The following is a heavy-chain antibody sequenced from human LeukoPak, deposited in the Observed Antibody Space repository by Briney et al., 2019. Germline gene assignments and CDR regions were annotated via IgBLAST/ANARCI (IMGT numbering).Heavy chain of an antibody. Sequence: SVKVSCKASGGTFSSYAISWVRQAPGQGLEWMGGIIPIFGTANYAQKFQGRVTITADESTSTACMELSSLRSEDTAVYYCARDFWYYGSGSYYNVLDYWGQGTLVTVSS. CDR1: GGTFSSYA. CDR3: ARDFWYYGSGSYYNVLDY. J-gene: IGHJ4*02. V-gene: IGHV1-69*13. CDR2: IIPIFGTA. D-gene: IGHD3-10*01.